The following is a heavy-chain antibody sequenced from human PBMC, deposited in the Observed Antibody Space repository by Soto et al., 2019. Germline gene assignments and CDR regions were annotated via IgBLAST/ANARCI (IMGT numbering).Heavy chain of an antibody. J-gene: IGHJ5*02. CDR1: GFTFSSYA. Sequence: GGSLRLSCAASGFTFSSYAMSWVRQAPGKGLEWVSTISATGDNTFYTNSVKGRLTISRDNSKNTLYLQLNSLRAEDTAVYYRAKDRLARGSDPRFDPWGQGTLVTVSS. CDR2: ISATGDNT. V-gene: IGHV3-23*01. D-gene: IGHD3-10*01. CDR3: AKDRLARGSDPRFDP.